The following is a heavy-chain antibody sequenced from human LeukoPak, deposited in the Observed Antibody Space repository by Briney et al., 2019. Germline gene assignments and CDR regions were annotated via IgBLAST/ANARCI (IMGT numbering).Heavy chain of an antibody. J-gene: IGHJ6*03. CDR1: GGSISSSSYY. Sequence: PSGTLSLTCTVSGGSISSSSYYWGWIRQPPGKGLEWIGYIYYSGSTNYNPSLKSRVTISVDTSKNQFSLKLSSVTAADTAVYYCARGDWNLRPYYYYYMDVWGKGTTVTVSS. CDR3: ARGDWNLRPYYYYYMDV. D-gene: IGHD1-7*01. V-gene: IGHV4-61*05. CDR2: IYYSGST.